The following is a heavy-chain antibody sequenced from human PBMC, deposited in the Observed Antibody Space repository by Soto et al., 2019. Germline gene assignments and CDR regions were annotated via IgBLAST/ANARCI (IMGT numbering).Heavy chain of an antibody. V-gene: IGHV4-39*01. J-gene: IGHJ4*02. Sequence: SETLPLTCTVAGGSVSSSSYDWGWVRQPPGKGLEWIGSVYYSGSTYYNPSLESRVTISVDKSKNQFSLKLMSLSAADTAVYYCGRLEGLATISYYFDYWGQGALVTVSS. D-gene: IGHD3-9*01. CDR3: GRLEGLATISYYFDY. CDR1: GGSVSSSSYD. CDR2: VYYSGST.